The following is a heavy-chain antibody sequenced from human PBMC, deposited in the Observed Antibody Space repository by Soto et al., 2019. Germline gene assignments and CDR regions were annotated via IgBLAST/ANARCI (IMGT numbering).Heavy chain of an antibody. D-gene: IGHD3-22*01. CDR1: GCTFSSYA. V-gene: IGHV1-69*13. CDR3: AITYYYDSSGYYPPNWFDP. J-gene: IGHJ5*02. Sequence: RASVKVSCKASGCTFSSYAISCVRQAPGQVLEWMGGIIPIFGTANYAQKFQGRATITADESTSTAYMELSSLRSEDTAVYYCAITYYYDSSGYYPPNWFDPWGQGALVTVS. CDR2: IIPIFGTA.